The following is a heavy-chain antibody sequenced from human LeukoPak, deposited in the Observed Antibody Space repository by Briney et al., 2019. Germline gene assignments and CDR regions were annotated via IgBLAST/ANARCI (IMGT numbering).Heavy chain of an antibody. CDR1: GFTFSSYG. D-gene: IGHD2-15*01. V-gene: IGHV3-30*18. CDR2: ISYDGSNK. J-gene: IGHJ4*02. CDR3: AKDRAAQPGSGGYFGY. Sequence: TGRSLRLSCAASGFTFSSYGMHWVRQAPGKGLEWVAVISYDGSNKYYADSVKGRFTISRDNSKNTLYLQMNSLRAEDTAVYYCAKDRAAQPGSGGYFGYWGQGTLVTVSS.